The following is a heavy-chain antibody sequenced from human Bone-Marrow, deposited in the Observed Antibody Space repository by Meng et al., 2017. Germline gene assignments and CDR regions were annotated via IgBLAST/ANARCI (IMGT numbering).Heavy chain of an antibody. CDR3: ATGAAAADH. CDR2: IETKSEGGTA. D-gene: IGHD6-13*01. J-gene: IGHJ4*02. CDR1: GVSFTDAW. Sequence: VQLVGSGGGLVKPGGSLRLSCVASGVSFTDAWMSWVRQAPGKGLEWVGRIETKSEGGTADYAAPVKGRFSISRDDSKNTLYLQMNTLISEDTGVYFCATGAAAADHWGQGTLVTVSS. V-gene: IGHV3-15*04.